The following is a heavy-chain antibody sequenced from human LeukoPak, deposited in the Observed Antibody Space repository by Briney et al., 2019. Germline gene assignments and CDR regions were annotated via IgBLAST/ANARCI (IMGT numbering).Heavy chain of an antibody. CDR1: GGSFSGFY. J-gene: IGHJ6*02. D-gene: IGHD6-13*01. CDR3: ARGRQPAPYYYYGMEV. V-gene: IGHV4-34*01. CDR2: INHSGST. Sequence: SETLSLTCVVYGGSFSGFYWSWIRQSPGRGLEWTGEINHSGSTNYNPSLKSRVTISVDTSKNQFSLKLSFVTAADTAVYYCARGRQPAPYYYYGMEVWGQGTTVTVSS.